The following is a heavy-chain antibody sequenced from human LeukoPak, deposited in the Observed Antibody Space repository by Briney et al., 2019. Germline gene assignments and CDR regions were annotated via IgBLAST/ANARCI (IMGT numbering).Heavy chain of an antibody. CDR1: GYTFTSYD. J-gene: IGHJ4*02. D-gene: IGHD2-2*01. Sequence: ASVKVSCKASGYTFTSYDINWVRQATGQGLEWMGWMNPNSGNTGYAQKFQGRVTITRNTSISTAYMELSSLRSEDTAVYYCARDGKDIVVESSVGDYFDYWGQGTLLSVSS. CDR2: MNPNSGNT. CDR3: ARDGKDIVVESSVGDYFDY. V-gene: IGHV1-8*03.